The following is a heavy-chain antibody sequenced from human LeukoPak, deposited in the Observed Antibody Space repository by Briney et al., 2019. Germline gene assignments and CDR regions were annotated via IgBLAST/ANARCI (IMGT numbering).Heavy chain of an antibody. D-gene: IGHD1-26*01. CDR1: GGSISSSSYY. Sequence: PSETLSLTCTVSGGSISSSSYYWSWIRQPAGKGLEWIGRIYTSGSTNYNPSFKSRVTISVDTSKNQFSLKVDSVTAADTAVYYCAREHPTPTTGYMDVWGKGTTVTVSS. V-gene: IGHV4-61*02. CDR2: IYTSGST. J-gene: IGHJ6*03. CDR3: AREHPTPTTGYMDV.